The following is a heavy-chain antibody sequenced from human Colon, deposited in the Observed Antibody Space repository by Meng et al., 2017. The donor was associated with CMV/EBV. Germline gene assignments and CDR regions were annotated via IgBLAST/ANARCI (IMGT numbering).Heavy chain of an antibody. J-gene: IGHJ5*02. V-gene: IGHV1-46*01. Sequence: GESLKISCKASGFSFTRYYMHWVRQAPGQGLEWMGLINPSGTSTLYAQKFEGRVSLTRDTSTSTDYMELSSLRYEDTAVYFCARDNSLADLAWWFDPWGQGTLVTVSS. D-gene: IGHD2/OR15-2a*01. CDR1: GFSFTRYY. CDR2: INPSGTST. CDR3: ARDNSLADLAWWFDP.